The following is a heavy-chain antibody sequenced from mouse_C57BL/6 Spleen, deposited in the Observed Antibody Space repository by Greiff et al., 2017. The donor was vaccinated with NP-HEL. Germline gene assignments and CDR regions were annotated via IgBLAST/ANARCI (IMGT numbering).Heavy chain of an antibody. J-gene: IGHJ2*01. Sequence: DVMLVESGGGLVKPGGSLKLSCAASGFTFSDYGMHWVRQAPEKGLEWVAYISSGSSTIYYADTVKGRFTISRDNAKNTLFLQMTSLRSEDTAMYYCARGAPDYFDYWGQGTTLTVSS. CDR2: ISSGSSTI. CDR3: ARGAPDYFDY. D-gene: IGHD6-1*01. CDR1: GFTFSDYG. V-gene: IGHV5-17*01.